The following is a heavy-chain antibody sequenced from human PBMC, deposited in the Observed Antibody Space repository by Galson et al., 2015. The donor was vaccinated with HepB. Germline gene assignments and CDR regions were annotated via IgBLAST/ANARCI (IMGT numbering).Heavy chain of an antibody. CDR2: ISSSSSYI. CDR3: ATVEILVVRGGLRTRSYFDY. Sequence: SLRLSCAASGITFNTYSMNWVRQAPGKGVEWVASISSSSSYIYYADSVKGRFTISRDNARNSLYLQMNSLRAEDTAVYHCATVEILVVRGGLRTRSYFDYWGRGTLVTVSS. V-gene: IGHV3-21*01. CDR1: GITFNTYS. J-gene: IGHJ4*02. D-gene: IGHD3-10*01.